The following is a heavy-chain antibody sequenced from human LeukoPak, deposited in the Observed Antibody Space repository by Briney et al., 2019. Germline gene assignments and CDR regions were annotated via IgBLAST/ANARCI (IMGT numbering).Heavy chain of an antibody. CDR1: GYTFTGYY. J-gene: IGHJ4*02. CDR3: ARDGRQFGEFLYAGY. Sequence: GASVKVSCKASGYTFTGYYMHWVRQAPGQGLEWMGWINPNSGGTNYAQKFQGRVTMTRDTSISTAYMELSRLRSDDTAVYYCARDGRQFGEFLYAGYWGQGTLVTVSS. V-gene: IGHV1-2*02. D-gene: IGHD3-10*01. CDR2: INPNSGGT.